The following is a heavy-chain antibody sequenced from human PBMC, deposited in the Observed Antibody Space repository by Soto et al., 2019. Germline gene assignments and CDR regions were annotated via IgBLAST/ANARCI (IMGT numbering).Heavy chain of an antibody. V-gene: IGHV1-18*01. CDR3: ARDSLASYDILTGYAIRY. J-gene: IGHJ4*02. Sequence: QVQLVQSGAEVKKPGASVKVSCKASGYTFTSYGISWVRQAPGQGLEWMGWISAYNGNTNYAQKLQGRITMTTDTCTSTAYMELRSLRSDDTAVYYCARDSLASYDILTGYAIRYWGQGTLVTVSS. CDR1: GYTFTSYG. CDR2: ISAYNGNT. D-gene: IGHD3-9*01.